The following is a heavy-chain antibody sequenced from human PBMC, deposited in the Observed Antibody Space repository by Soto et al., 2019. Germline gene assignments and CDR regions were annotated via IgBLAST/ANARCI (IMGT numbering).Heavy chain of an antibody. J-gene: IGHJ5*02. D-gene: IGHD2-21*02. Sequence: QLLESGPGLVKPSETLSLTCTVSGGSISSSSYYWGWIRQPPGKGLEWIGSIYYSGSTYYNPSLKSRVTISVDTSKNQFSLKLSSVTAADTAVYYCARLSSIVVVTAMIWFDPWGQGTLVTVSS. CDR3: ARLSSIVVVTAMIWFDP. CDR2: IYYSGST. V-gene: IGHV4-39*01. CDR1: GGSISSSSYY.